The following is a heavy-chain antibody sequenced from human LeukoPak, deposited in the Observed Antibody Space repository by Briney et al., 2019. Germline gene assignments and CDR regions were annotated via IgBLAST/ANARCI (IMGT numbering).Heavy chain of an antibody. J-gene: IGHJ3*02. D-gene: IGHD5-24*01. Sequence: PSETPSLTCTVSGGSISSYYWSWIRQPPGKGLEGIGFIYYSGSTNYNPSLKSRVTISVDTSKNQFFLNLRSVTAADTAVYYCARGDGYNHAFDIWGQGTMVTVSS. V-gene: IGHV4-59*01. CDR1: GGSISSYY. CDR2: IYYSGST. CDR3: ARGDGYNHAFDI.